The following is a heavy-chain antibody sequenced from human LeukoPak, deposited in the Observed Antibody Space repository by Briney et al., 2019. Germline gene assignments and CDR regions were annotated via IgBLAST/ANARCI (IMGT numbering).Heavy chain of an antibody. CDR3: ARTTRSGSYFFSAADFFDY. V-gene: IGHV1-18*01. Sequence: ASVKVSCKASGYTFTSYGISRVRQAPGQGLEWMGWISAYNGNTNYAQKLQGRVTMTTDTSTSTAYMELRSLRSDDTAAYYCARTTRSGSYFFSAADFFDYWGQGTLVTVSS. J-gene: IGHJ4*02. CDR1: GYTFTSYG. D-gene: IGHD1-26*01. CDR2: ISAYNGNT.